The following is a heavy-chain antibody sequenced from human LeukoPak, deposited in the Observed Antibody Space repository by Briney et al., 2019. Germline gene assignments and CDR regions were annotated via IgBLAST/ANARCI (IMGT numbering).Heavy chain of an antibody. Sequence: SETLSLTCTVSGGSISSYYWSGIRQPPGKGLEGIGYIYYSGSTNYNPSLKSRVTISVDTAKNQVSLKPSSVTAADTAVYYWAAQYSGYDPGDYWGQGTLVTVSS. J-gene: IGHJ4*02. V-gene: IGHV4-59*01. CDR1: GGSISSYY. CDR3: AAQYSGYDPGDY. CDR2: IYYSGST. D-gene: IGHD5-12*01.